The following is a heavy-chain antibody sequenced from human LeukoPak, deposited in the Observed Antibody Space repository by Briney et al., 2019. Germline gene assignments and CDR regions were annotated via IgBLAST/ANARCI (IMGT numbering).Heavy chain of an antibody. V-gene: IGHV3-66*01. CDR2: IYSGGST. J-gene: IGHJ3*02. CDR3: ARDLHGYSSGWYGDAFDI. CDR1: GFTVSSNY. Sequence: PGGSLRLACAASGFTVSSNYMSWVSQAPGKGLEWVSVIYSGGSTYYADSVKGRFTISRDNSKNTLYLQMNSLRAEDTAAYYCARDLHGYSSGWYGDAFDIWGQGTMVTVSS. D-gene: IGHD6-19*01.